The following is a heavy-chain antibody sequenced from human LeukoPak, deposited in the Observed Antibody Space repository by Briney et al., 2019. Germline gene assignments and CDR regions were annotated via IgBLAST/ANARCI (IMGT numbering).Heavy chain of an antibody. CDR1: GYSFTNYW. J-gene: IGHJ4*02. V-gene: IGHV5-51*01. CDR2: IYPGDSDT. D-gene: IGHD2-15*01. CDR3: ARRGYCSGGSCYSAPFDY. Sequence: GESLKISCKGSGYSFTNYWIGWVRQMPGKGLEWMGIIYPGDSDTRYSPSFQGQVTISADKSISTAYLHWSSLKASDTAMYYCARRGYCSGGSCYSAPFDYWGQGSPVTVSS.